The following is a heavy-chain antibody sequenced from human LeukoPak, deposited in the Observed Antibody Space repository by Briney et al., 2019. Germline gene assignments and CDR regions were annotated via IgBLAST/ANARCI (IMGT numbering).Heavy chain of an antibody. Sequence: GGSLRLSCAASGFTFSSYGMHWVRQAPGKGLEWVAFIRYDGSNKYYADSVKRRFTISRDNSKNTLYLQMNSLRADDTAVYYCARGPYYDFWSGYLGSDNWFDPWGQGTLVTVSS. J-gene: IGHJ5*02. CDR1: GFTFSSYG. CDR2: IRYDGSNK. CDR3: ARGPYYDFWSGYLGSDNWFDP. D-gene: IGHD3-3*01. V-gene: IGHV3-30*02.